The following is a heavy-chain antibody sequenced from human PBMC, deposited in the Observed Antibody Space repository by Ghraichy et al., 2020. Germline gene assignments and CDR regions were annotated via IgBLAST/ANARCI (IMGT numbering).Heavy chain of an antibody. V-gene: IGHV4-4*09. CDR3: ARHQSSWNNYGLDV. CDR2: ISSSGRT. CDR1: AGSISSFN. D-gene: IGHD1-1*01. J-gene: IGHJ6*02. Sequence: SETLSLTCTVSAGSISSFNWHWVRQSPEKGLEWIGNISSSGRTNYNPSLQNRVTISMDPPKNQFSLKVRSVTAADAAIYYCARHQSSWNNYGLDVWGQGATVAVSS.